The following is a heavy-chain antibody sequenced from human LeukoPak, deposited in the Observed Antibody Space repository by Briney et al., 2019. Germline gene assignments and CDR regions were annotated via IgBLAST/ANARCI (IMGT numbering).Heavy chain of an antibody. J-gene: IGHJ4*02. CDR1: GFTFRNYA. D-gene: IGHD3-22*01. V-gene: IGHV3-23*01. Sequence: GGSLRLSCAASGFTFRNYAMGWVRQAPGKGLEWVSVISAADGDNTYYADSVKGRFSISRDNSNYTLHLQMNSLRAEDTAVFYCAKSKGHYYYDSSGYCDNWGQGALVTVSS. CDR3: AKSKGHYYYDSSGYCDN. CDR2: ISAADGDNT.